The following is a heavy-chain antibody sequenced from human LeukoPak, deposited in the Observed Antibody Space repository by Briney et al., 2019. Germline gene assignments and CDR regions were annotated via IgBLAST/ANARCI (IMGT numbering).Heavy chain of an antibody. CDR1: GFTFSIYT. Sequence: GGSLRLSCAASGFTFSIYTMNWVRRAPGEGLEWVSAITGSGGSTHSADSVKGQFAISRDNSKSTLYLQMNSLRAEDTAVYYCAKDGPSWGSYFHYWGQGTLVTVSS. CDR2: ITGSGGST. J-gene: IGHJ4*02. V-gene: IGHV3-23*01. CDR3: AKDGPSWGSYFHY. D-gene: IGHD3-16*01.